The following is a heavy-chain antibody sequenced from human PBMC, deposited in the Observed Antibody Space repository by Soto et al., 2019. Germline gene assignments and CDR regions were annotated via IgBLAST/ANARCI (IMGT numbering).Heavy chain of an antibody. D-gene: IGHD2-15*01. V-gene: IGHV3-48*03. J-gene: IGHJ6*02. CDR1: GFTFSSYE. Sequence: GSLRLSCAASGFTFSSYEMNWVRQAPGKGLEWVSYISSSGSTIYYADSVKGRFTISRDNAKNSLYLQMNSLRAEDTAVYYCAREVARGYYYYGMDVWGQGTTVTVSS. CDR2: ISSSGSTI. CDR3: AREVARGYYYYGMDV.